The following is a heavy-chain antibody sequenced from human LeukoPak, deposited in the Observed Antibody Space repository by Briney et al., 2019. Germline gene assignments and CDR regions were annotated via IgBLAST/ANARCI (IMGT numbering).Heavy chain of an antibody. J-gene: IGHJ4*02. D-gene: IGHD6-19*01. Sequence: GASVKLSCTASGYTFSSYGINWVRQAPGQGLEWMGWICAYGSNKNYAQQLKGRVTMTKDTSTNTAYKELKSLRADETALYYCLTGDSSGWHWGRGSLVTVSS. V-gene: IGHV1-18*01. CDR3: LTGDSSGWH. CDR2: ICAYGSNK. CDR1: GYTFSSYG.